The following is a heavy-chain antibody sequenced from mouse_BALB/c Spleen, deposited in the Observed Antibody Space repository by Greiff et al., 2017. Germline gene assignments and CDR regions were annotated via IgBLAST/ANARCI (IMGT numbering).Heavy chain of an antibody. CDR3: ASQEDYRYDDAMDY. J-gene: IGHJ4*01. D-gene: IGHD2-14*01. CDR2: IDPYNGGT. V-gene: IGHV1S135*01. CDR1: GYAFTSYN. Sequence: EVQLQQSGPELVKPGASVKVSCKASGYAFTSYNMYWVKQSHGKSLEWIGYIDPYNGGTSYNQKFKGKATLTVDKSSSTAYMHLNSLTSEDSAVYYCASQEDYRYDDAMDYWGQGTSVTVSS.